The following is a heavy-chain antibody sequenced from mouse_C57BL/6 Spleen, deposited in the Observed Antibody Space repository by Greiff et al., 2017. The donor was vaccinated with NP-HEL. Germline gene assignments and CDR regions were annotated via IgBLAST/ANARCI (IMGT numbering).Heavy chain of an antibody. Sequence: QVQLQQPGAELVMPGASVKLSCKASGYTFTSYWMHWVKQRPGQGLEWIGEIDPSDSYTNYNQKFKGKSTLTVDKSSSTAYRQLSSLTSEDSAVYYCARLGRGGGYFDYRGQGTTLTVSS. V-gene: IGHV1-69*01. CDR1: GYTFTSYW. CDR3: ARLGRGGGYFDY. J-gene: IGHJ2*01. CDR2: IDPSDSYT. D-gene: IGHD4-1*01.